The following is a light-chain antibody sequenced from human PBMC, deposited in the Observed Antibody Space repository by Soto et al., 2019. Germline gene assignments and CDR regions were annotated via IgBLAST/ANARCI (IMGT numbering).Light chain of an antibody. CDR2: NAF. CDR1: TSDVGGYNF. Sequence: QSALTQPASVSGSPGQSITISCTGTTSDVGGYNFVSWYQHHPGKAPKLMIYNAFDRPSGVSNRFSGSKSGNTASLTISGGQAEDEAHYYCSSYTRGRVVFGGGTKVTVL. CDR3: SSYTRGRVV. V-gene: IGLV2-14*03. J-gene: IGLJ2*01.